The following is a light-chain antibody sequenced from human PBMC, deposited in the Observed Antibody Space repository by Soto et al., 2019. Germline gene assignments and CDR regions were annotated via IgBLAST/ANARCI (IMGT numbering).Light chain of an antibody. J-gene: IGLJ3*02. V-gene: IGLV7-46*01. CDR3: LLSYSPTRL. CDR2: DTS. Sequence: QAVVTQEPSLTVSSGGTVTLTCGSSTGPVTSGQYPYWFQQKPGQAPRTLIYDTSNRHSWTPARFSGSLLGGKAALTLSGAQPEDEAEYYCLLSYSPTRLFGGGTQLTVL. CDR1: TGPVTSGQY.